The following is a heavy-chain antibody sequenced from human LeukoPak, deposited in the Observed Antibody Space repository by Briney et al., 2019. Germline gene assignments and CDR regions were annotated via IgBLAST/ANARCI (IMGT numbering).Heavy chain of an antibody. CDR2: MNPNSGNT. V-gene: IGHV1-8*01. J-gene: IGHJ5*02. CDR1: GYTFTSYD. Sequence: ASVKVSCKASGYTFTSYDINWVRQATGQGLEWMGWMNPNSGNTGYAQKFQGRVTITRNTSISTAYMELSSLRSEDTAVYYCAREAGATTNWFDPWGQGTLVTVSS. CDR3: AREAGATTNWFDP. D-gene: IGHD1-26*01.